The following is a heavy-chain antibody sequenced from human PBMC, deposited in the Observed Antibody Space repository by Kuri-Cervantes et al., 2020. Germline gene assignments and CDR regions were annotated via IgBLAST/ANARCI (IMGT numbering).Heavy chain of an antibody. Sequence: SETLSLTCTVSGGSISSGGYYWSWIRQHPGKGLEWIGYIYYSGSTYYNPSLKSRVTISVDTSKNQFSLRLSSVTAADTAVYYCARGRAAAGRSGSDYWGQGTLVTVSS. D-gene: IGHD6-13*01. J-gene: IGHJ4*02. CDR3: ARGRAAAGRSGSDY. V-gene: IGHV4-31*03. CDR1: GGSISSGGYY. CDR2: IYYSGST.